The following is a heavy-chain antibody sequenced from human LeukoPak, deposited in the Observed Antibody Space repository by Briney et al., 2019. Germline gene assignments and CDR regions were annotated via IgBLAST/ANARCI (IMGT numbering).Heavy chain of an antibody. V-gene: IGHV3-23*01. Sequence: KSGGSLRLSCAASGFTFSNYAMNGVRQAPGKGLEWVSGISGSGGSTYYADSVKGRFTISRDNSKNTLYLQMISLRAEDTAVYYCAKDRYSNYGNWFDPWGQGTLVTVFS. CDR1: GFTFSNYA. J-gene: IGHJ5*02. CDR2: ISGSGGST. CDR3: AKDRYSNYGNWFDP. D-gene: IGHD4-11*01.